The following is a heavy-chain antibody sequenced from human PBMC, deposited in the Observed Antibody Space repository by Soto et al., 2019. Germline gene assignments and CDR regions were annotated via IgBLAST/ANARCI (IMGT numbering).Heavy chain of an antibody. Sequence: QVQLVQSGAEVKKPGSSVKVSCEASGGTFSSYAISWVRQAPGQGLEWMGGIIPIFGTANYAQKFQGRVTITADESTSTAYMELSSLRSDDTAVYYCARGLRVYSGYNLPTYYYYGMDVCGQGTTVTVSS. CDR2: IIPIFGTA. D-gene: IGHD5-12*01. V-gene: IGHV1-69*01. CDR1: GGTFSSYA. J-gene: IGHJ6*02. CDR3: ARGLRVYSGYNLPTYYYYGMDV.